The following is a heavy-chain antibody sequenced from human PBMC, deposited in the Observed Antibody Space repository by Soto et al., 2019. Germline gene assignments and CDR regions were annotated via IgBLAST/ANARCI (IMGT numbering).Heavy chain of an antibody. J-gene: IGHJ4*02. CDR1: GGSISSYY. V-gene: IGHV4-59*12. Sequence: PSETLSLTCTVSGGSISSYYWSWIRQPPGKGLEWIGYIYHSGSTNYNPSFKSRVAMSVDKSKNQFSLKLNSVTAADTALYYGARTSTVGSLFDYWGQGSLVTVSS. D-gene: IGHD4-4*01. CDR3: ARTSTVGSLFDY. CDR2: IYHSGST.